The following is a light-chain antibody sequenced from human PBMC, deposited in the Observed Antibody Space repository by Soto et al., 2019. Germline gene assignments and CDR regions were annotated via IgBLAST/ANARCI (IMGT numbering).Light chain of an antibody. J-gene: IGKJ2*01. Sequence: EVVLTQSPGTLSLSPGERGTLSCRASQSVSDNYLAWYQLRPGQAPRLLIYGASRRATGIPDRFSGRGSGTDFTLTISRLEPEDFAVYYCQQYRSSLYTFGQGTKVEIK. CDR3: QQYRSSLYT. CDR2: GAS. V-gene: IGKV3-20*01. CDR1: QSVSDNY.